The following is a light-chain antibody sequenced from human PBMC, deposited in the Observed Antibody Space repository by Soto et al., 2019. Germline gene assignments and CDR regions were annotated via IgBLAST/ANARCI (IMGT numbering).Light chain of an antibody. V-gene: IGKV3-20*01. CDR1: QGVTSSY. CDR3: QQYGKSPFT. Sequence: EIVLTQSPGTLSLSPGERATLSCRASQGVTSSYLAWYQQKPGQGPRLLIYGAYTRATGVPDSFSGSGSGTDFTLTISRLEPEDFAVYYRQQYGKSPFTFGQGTKLEI. J-gene: IGKJ2*01. CDR2: GAY.